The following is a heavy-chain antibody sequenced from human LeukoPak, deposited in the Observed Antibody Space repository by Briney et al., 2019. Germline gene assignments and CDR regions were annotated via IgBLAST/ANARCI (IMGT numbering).Heavy chain of an antibody. CDR1: GFTFSDYY. CDR3: ARGNYGMDA. Sequence: GGSLRLSCAASGFTFSDYYMTWIRQAPGKGLEWVSYISSSSYTNYAHSVTGRFTISRDNAKNSLYLQMNSLRAEDTAVYYCARGNYGMDAWGQGTTVTVSS. V-gene: IGHV3-11*05. CDR2: ISSSSYT. J-gene: IGHJ6*02.